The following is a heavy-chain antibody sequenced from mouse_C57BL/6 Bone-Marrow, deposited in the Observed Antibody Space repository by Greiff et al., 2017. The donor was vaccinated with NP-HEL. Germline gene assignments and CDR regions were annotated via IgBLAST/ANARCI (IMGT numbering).Heavy chain of an antibody. V-gene: IGHV1-22*01. J-gene: IGHJ4*01. CDR3: AEGGMVPLGPYAMDY. Sequence: EVQLQQSGPELVKPGASVKMSCKASGYTFTDYNMHWVKQSHGKSLEWIGYINPNNGGTSYNQKFKGKATLTVNKSSSTAYMELRSLTSEDSAVYYCAEGGMVPLGPYAMDYWGQGTSVTVSS. CDR1: GYTFTDYN. CDR2: INPNNGGT. D-gene: IGHD2-3*01.